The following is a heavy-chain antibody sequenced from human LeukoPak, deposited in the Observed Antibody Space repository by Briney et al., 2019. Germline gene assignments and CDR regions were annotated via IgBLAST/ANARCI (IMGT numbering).Heavy chain of an antibody. CDR2: INHSGST. D-gene: IGHD2-15*01. CDR1: GGSFSGYY. CDR3: AEGYCSGGSCYSY. J-gene: IGHJ4*02. Sequence: SETLSLTCAVYGGSFSGYYWSWVRQPPGKGLEWIGEINHSGSTNYNPSLKSRVTISVDTSKNQSSLKLSSVTAADTAVYYCAEGYCSGGSCYSYWGQGTLVTVSS. V-gene: IGHV4-34*01.